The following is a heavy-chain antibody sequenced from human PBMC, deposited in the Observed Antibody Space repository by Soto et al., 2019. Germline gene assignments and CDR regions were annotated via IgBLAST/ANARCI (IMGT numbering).Heavy chain of an antibody. CDR2: ISYDGSNK. CDR1: AFTFRTIP. CDR3: ARRGDYAGGFDM. J-gene: IGHJ3*02. V-gene: IGHV3-30*01. D-gene: IGHD4-17*01. Sequence: QVQLVESGGGVVQPGRSLRLSCAASAFTFRTIPMHRVRQAPGKGLEWVAVISYDGSNKFYADSVRGRFTISRDNSKNMLYLQMNSPRAEDTAVYYCARRGDYAGGFDMWGQGTMVTVSS.